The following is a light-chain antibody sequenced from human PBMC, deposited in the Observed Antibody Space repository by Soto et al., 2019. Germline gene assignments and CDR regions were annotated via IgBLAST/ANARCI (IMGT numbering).Light chain of an antibody. V-gene: IGKV1-5*01. CDR1: QSIGRW. J-gene: IGKJ2*01. CDR2: DAS. CDR3: QQYNSYSRT. Sequence: DIQMTQYPSTLFTSVGDRVTITCRASQSIGRWLAWYQQKPGKAPKLLIYDASSLESGVPSRFSGSGSGTEFTLTISSLQPDDFATYYCQQYNSYSRTFGQGTKVDIK.